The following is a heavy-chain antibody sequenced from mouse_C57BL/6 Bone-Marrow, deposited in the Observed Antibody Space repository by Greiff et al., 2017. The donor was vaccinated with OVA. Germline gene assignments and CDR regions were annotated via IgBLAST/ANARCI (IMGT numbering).Heavy chain of an antibody. CDR1: GYSITSGYY. V-gene: IGHV3-6*01. Sequence: EVKLQESGPGLVKPSQSLSLTCSVTGYSITSGYYWNWIRQFPGNKLEWMGYISYDGSNNYNPSLKNRISITRDTSKNQFFLKLNSVTTEDTATYYCARANYYGSSYPLYAMDYWGQGTSVTVSS. CDR3: ARANYYGSSYPLYAMDY. CDR2: ISYDGSN. D-gene: IGHD1-1*01. J-gene: IGHJ4*01.